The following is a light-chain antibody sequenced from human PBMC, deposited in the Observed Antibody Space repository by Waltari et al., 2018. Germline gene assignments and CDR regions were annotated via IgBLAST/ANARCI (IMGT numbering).Light chain of an antibody. Sequence: DNVMTQSPDSLAVSLGERATINCRSSQSVLHSSNNKNYLAWFQQKPGRPPKLLIYWATIRESGVPARFSGSGSGTDFTLSISSLQAEDVAVYYCHQYHSIPYTFGQGTKLEIK. CDR3: HQYHSIPYT. J-gene: IGKJ2*01. V-gene: IGKV4-1*01. CDR1: QSVLHSSNNKNY. CDR2: WAT.